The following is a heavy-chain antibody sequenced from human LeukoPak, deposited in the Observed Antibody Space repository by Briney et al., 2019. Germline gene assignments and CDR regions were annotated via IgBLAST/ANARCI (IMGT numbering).Heavy chain of an antibody. V-gene: IGHV1-18*04. D-gene: IGHD6-19*01. Sequence: ASVKVSCKASGYTFTHHGITWVRQAPGQGLEWMGWISCYNGDTKYAQKFQGRVTMTTDASTTTAYMELRSLRPDDTAVYFCARDPSNTSGRFQYFDIWGRGTLVTVSS. J-gene: IGHJ2*01. CDR3: ARDPSNTSGRFQYFDI. CDR1: GYTFTHHG. CDR2: ISCYNGDT.